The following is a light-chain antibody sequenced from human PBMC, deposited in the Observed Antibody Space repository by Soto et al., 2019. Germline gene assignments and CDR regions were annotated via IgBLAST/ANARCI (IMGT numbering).Light chain of an antibody. CDR2: GNS. Sequence: QSVLTQPPSASSTPGQTVTISCSGSTSNIGAGYDVHWYQQLPGTAPKLLIYGNSNRPSGVPDRFSGSKSGTSASLAITGLQAEDEADYYCQSYDSSLSGVVFGGGTKVTVL. V-gene: IGLV1-40*01. J-gene: IGLJ2*01. CDR1: TSNIGAGYD. CDR3: QSYDSSLSGVV.